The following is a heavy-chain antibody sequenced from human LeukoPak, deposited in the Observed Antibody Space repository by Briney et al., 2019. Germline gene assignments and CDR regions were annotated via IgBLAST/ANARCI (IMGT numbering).Heavy chain of an antibody. J-gene: IGHJ5*02. Sequence: ASVKVSCKASVYTFTSYDINWLRQATGQGLEWMGRMYPNSGNTGYPQKFQGRVTMTRNTSISTAYMELSSLRSEDTAVYYCARGPGYNGSRYWFVPWGQGTLVTVSS. CDR2: MYPNSGNT. CDR1: VYTFTSYD. D-gene: IGHD3-10*01. CDR3: ARGPGYNGSRYWFVP. V-gene: IGHV1-8*01.